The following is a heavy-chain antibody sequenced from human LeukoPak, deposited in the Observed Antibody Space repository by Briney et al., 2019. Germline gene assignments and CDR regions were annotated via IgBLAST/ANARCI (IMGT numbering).Heavy chain of an antibody. CDR1: GGSISSYY. V-gene: IGHV4-59*01. Sequence: SESLSLTCTVSGGSISSYYWSWIRQPPGKGLEWIGYIYYSGSTNYNPSLKSRVTISVDTSKNQFSLKLSSVTAVDTAVYYCSGPREYYFDYWGQGTLVTVSS. D-gene: IGHD5-24*01. CDR2: IYYSGST. J-gene: IGHJ4*02. CDR3: SGPREYYFDY.